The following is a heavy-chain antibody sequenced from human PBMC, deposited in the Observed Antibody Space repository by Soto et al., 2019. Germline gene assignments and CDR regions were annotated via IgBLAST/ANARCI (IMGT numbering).Heavy chain of an antibody. J-gene: IGHJ3*02. D-gene: IGHD6-13*01. Sequence: SETLSLTCTVSGGSISSSSYYWGWIRQPPGKGLEWIGSIYYSGSTYYNPSLKSRVTISVDTSKNQFSLKLSSVTAADTAVYYCARQLGSSWYGAFDIWGQGTMLTVSS. CDR2: IYYSGST. CDR1: GGSISSSSYY. V-gene: IGHV4-39*01. CDR3: ARQLGSSWYGAFDI.